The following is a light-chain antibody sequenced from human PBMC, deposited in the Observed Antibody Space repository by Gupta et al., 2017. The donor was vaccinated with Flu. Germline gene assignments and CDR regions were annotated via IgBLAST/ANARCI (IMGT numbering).Light chain of an antibody. Sequence: SVTISCTGTSSDVGDYNYVSWYQHPTANAPKLMIYEVSERTSGAPGRFAGSKAGNTASLTVSGLQAEDEAEYYCSSYAGSDNWVFGGGTKLTVL. CDR1: SSDVGDYNY. V-gene: IGLV2-8*01. CDR3: SSYAGSDNWV. CDR2: EVS. J-gene: IGLJ3*02.